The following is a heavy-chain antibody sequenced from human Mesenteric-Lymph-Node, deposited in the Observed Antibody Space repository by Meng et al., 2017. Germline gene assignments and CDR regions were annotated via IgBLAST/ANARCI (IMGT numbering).Heavy chain of an antibody. J-gene: IGHJ2*01. V-gene: IGHV4-30-4*08. Sequence: QVTDAGPGPVKPSQTLSLTCTVSGGSVRSGGYYWTWIRQHPGKGLEWFGHIYYSGSTYYNPSLKSRVTISVDTSKNQFSLKLSSVTAADTAVYYCARGYYDSSGYGYWYFDLWGRGTLVTVSS. D-gene: IGHD3-22*01. CDR1: GGSVRSGGYY. CDR2: IYYSGST. CDR3: ARGYYDSSGYGYWYFDL.